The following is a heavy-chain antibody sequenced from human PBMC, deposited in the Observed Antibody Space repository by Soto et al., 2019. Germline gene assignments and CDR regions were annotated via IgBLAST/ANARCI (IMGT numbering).Heavy chain of an antibody. CDR1: GFTVSSNY. J-gene: IGHJ5*02. CDR3: AREEGIAAAGSRAMFS. D-gene: IGHD6-13*01. Sequence: PGGSLRLSCAASGFTVSSNYMSWVRQAPGKGLEWVSVIYSGGSTYYADSVKGRFTISRDNSKNTLYLQMNSLRAEDTAVYYCAREEGIAAAGSRAMFSWGQGTLVTVSS. CDR2: IYSGGST. V-gene: IGHV3-53*01.